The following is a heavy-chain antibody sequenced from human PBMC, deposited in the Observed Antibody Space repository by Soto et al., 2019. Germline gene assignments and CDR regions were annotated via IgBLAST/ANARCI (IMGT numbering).Heavy chain of an antibody. CDR3: AKDLKASGGHSGTLNYYYGMDV. Sequence: QVQLVESGGGVVQPGRSLRLSCASSGFSFSTHGMQWVRQAPGKGLEWVAIISYDGFIKYSADDVKGRFTISRDNSKNPLFLQMDSLRAEDSAVYYCAKDLKASGGHSGTLNYYYGMDVWGQGTTVIVSS. CDR1: GFSFSTHG. V-gene: IGHV3-30*18. CDR2: ISYDGFIK. J-gene: IGHJ6*02. D-gene: IGHD3-10*01.